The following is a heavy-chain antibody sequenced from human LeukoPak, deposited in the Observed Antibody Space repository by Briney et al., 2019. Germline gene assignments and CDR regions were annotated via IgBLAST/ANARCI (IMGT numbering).Heavy chain of an antibody. CDR3: ARGMAFTVTTNWFDP. CDR2: IYYSGST. Sequence: SETLSLTCTVSGGSISSSSYYWGWIRQPPGKGLEWIGSIYYSGSTYYNPSLKSRVTISVDTSKNQFSLKLSSVTAADTAVYYCARGMAFTVTTNWFDPWGQGTLVTVSS. CDR1: GGSISSSSYY. V-gene: IGHV4-39*07. J-gene: IGHJ5*02. D-gene: IGHD4-17*01.